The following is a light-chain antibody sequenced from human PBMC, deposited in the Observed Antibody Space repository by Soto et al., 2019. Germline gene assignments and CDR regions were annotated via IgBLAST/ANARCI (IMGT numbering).Light chain of an antibody. J-gene: IGLJ1*01. V-gene: IGLV2-14*01. Sequence: QSALTQPASVSGSPGQSITISCTGTSSDVGGSNYVSWYQQHPGKAPKLMIYDVSNRPSGVSNRFSGSKSGNPASLTISGLQAEDEADYYCSSYTSSSTLYVVGTGTKLTVL. CDR2: DVS. CDR3: SSYTSSSTLYV. CDR1: SSDVGGSNY.